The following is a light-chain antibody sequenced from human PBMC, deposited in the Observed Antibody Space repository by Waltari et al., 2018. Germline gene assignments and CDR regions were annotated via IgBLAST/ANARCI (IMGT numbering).Light chain of an antibody. V-gene: IGLV3-1*01. J-gene: IGLJ3*02. CDR1: KLGDKY. CDR3: QAWHTTTAV. Sequence: SYELTQPPSLSVSPGQPASITCSGDKLGDKYACWYQQKPGQSPVLVIYEDNKRPSGIPERFSGSNSGDTATLTISGTQAMDEADYYCQAWHTTTAVFGGGTKLTVL. CDR2: EDN.